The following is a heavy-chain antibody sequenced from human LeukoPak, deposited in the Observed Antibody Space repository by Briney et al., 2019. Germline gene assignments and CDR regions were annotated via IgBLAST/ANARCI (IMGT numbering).Heavy chain of an antibody. CDR2: ISPDGTWA. D-gene: IGHD2-2*01. V-gene: IGHV3-74*01. J-gene: IGHJ4*02. CDR3: AKDTKPAAILPHYFDY. Sequence: GGSLRLSCAASGFAFTTYWMHWLRQAPGKGLMWVSRISPDGTWADYADSVRGRFTISRDNSKTTLYLKMNSLRAEDTAVYYCAKDTKPAAILPHYFDYWGQGTLVTVSS. CDR1: GFAFTTYW.